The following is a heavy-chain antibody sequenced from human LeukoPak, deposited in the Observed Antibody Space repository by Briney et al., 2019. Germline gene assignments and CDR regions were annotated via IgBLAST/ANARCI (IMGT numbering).Heavy chain of an antibody. V-gene: IGHV1-69*06. J-gene: IGHJ3*02. CDR1: GGTFSSYA. CDR3: ATDSTPANAFDI. CDR2: IIPIFGTA. Sequence: APVKVSCKASGGTFSSYAISWVRQAPGQGLEWMGGIIPIFGTANYAQKFQGRVTMTEDTSTDTAYMELSSLRSEDTAVYYCATDSTPANAFDIWGQGTMVTVSS.